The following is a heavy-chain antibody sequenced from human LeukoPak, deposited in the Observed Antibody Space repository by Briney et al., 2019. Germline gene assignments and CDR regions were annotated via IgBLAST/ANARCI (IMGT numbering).Heavy chain of an antibody. Sequence: SVKVSCKASGGTFSSYTISWVRQAPGQGLDWVGRIIPILGIANYAQKFQGRVTITADKSTSTAYMELSSMRSEDTAVYYCASAVGDFWSGYYDYWGQGTLVTVSS. CDR3: ASAVGDFWSGYYDY. J-gene: IGHJ4*02. D-gene: IGHD3-3*01. V-gene: IGHV1-69*02. CDR2: IIPILGIA. CDR1: GGTFSSYT.